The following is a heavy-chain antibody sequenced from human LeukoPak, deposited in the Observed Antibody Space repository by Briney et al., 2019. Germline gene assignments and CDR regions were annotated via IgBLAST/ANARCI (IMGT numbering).Heavy chain of an antibody. CDR2: IYYSGST. V-gene: IGHV4-59*01. J-gene: IGHJ4*02. CDR1: GDSFSSYY. Sequence: SETLSLTCTVSGDSFSSYYWNWVRQSPGKGLEWIGYIYYSGSTNCDPSLKSRVTISIDTSKNQFSLKLRSVTAADTAVYYCASQVPIVRGLRWDYWVQGTLVTVSS. CDR3: ASQVPIVRGLRWDY. D-gene: IGHD3-10*01.